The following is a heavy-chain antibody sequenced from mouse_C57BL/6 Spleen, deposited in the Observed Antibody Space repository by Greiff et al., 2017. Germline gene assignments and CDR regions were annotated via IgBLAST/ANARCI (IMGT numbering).Heavy chain of an antibody. CDR1: GYTFTSYW. J-gene: IGHJ1*03. V-gene: IGHV1-62-3*01. Sequence: QVHVKQPGAELVKPGASVKLSSKASGYTFTSYWMHWVKQRPGRGLEWIGRIDPNSGGTKYNEKFKSKATLTVDKPSSTAYMQLSSLTSEDSAVYECARGGLYGYDVWYCDVWGTGTTVTVSS. CDR3: ARGGLYGYDVWYCDV. CDR2: IDPNSGGT. D-gene: IGHD2-14*01.